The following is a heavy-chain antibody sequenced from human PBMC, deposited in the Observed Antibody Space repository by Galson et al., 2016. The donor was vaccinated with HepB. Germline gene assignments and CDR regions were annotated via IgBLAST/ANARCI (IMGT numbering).Heavy chain of an antibody. V-gene: IGHV2-5*02. D-gene: IGHD1-26*01. CDR2: IYWDDDR. CDR1: EQSLQDSKVG. J-gene: IGHJ4*02. CDR3: ARRLDSSGEPCFDY. Sequence: PALVKPTQTLTLTCTVSEQSLQDSKVGVGWIRQPPGKAPEWLGIIYWDDDRRYRPSLKNRISIAQDMSKNEVVLTLANVEPGDTGTYYCARRLDSSGEPCFDYWGQGTLVTVSS.